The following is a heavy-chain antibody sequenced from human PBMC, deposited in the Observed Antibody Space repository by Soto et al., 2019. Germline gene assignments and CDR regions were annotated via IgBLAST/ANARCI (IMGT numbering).Heavy chain of an antibody. V-gene: IGHV4-31*03. CDR1: GGSISSGGYY. J-gene: IGHJ5*02. CDR2: IYYSGST. D-gene: IGHD3-10*01. Sequence: QVQLQESGPGLVKPSQTLSLTCTVSGGSISSGGYYWSWIRQHPGKGLEWIGYIYYSGSTYYNPSLKSRVTISVDTSKNQFSLKLSSVTAADTAVYYCARDSHGSGSKNWFDPWGQGTLVTVSS. CDR3: ARDSHGSGSKNWFDP.